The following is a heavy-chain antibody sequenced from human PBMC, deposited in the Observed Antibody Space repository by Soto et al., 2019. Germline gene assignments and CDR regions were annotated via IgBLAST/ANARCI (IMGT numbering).Heavy chain of an antibody. CDR2: ISGQIAKT. V-gene: IGHV1-18*04. CDR1: GYSFHNFG. Sequence: ASVKGACKASGYSFHNFGIIWVRQAPGQGLEWMGWISGQIAKTNYAQKFQGKVTMTTDTSTSTAYMELNTLTYDDTAMYYCARGPPSGSFSLTPRYWGQGTLVTVSS. D-gene: IGHD1-26*01. CDR3: ARGPPSGSFSLTPRY. J-gene: IGHJ4*02.